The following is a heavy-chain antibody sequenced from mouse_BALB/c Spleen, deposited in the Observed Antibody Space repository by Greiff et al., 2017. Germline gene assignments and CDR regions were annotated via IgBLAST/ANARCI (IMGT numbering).Heavy chain of an antibody. J-gene: IGHJ4*01. CDR1: GFTFSSYT. V-gene: IGHV5-12-2*01. Sequence: DVQLVESGGGLVQPGGSLKLSCAASGFTFSSYTMSWVRQTPEKRLEWVAYISNGGGSTYYPDTVKGRFTISRDNAKNTLYLQMSSLKSEDTAMYYCARHEGAMDYWGQGTSVTVSS. CDR3: ARHEGAMDY. CDR2: ISNGGGST.